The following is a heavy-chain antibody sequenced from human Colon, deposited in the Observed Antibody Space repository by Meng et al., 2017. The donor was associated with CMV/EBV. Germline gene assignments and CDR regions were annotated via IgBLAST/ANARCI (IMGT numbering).Heavy chain of an antibody. V-gene: IGHV4-34*01. Sequence: GSLRLSCTVSGGSFSAYYWNWIRHSPGKGLEWIGEVNHSGSTILSPSLRSRVTISVDTSKNQFSLSLRSVTAADTAVYYCATNTIFGVITVDVWGQGTPVTVSS. CDR2: VNHSGST. J-gene: IGHJ6*02. CDR1: GGSFSAYY. CDR3: ATNTIFGVITVDV. D-gene: IGHD3-22*01.